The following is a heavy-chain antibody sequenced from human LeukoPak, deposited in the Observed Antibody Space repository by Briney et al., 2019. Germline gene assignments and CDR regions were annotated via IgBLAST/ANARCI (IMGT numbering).Heavy chain of an antibody. J-gene: IGHJ5*02. Sequence: PGGSLRLSCAASGXTFSNSWMIWVRQAPGKGLQWVASIKQDGSGEYYVGSVRGRFTISRDNAKSSLYLQMNSLRVEDTAIYYCAKGYSSYANWFDPWGQGALVTVSS. D-gene: IGHD1-1*01. CDR2: IKQDGSGE. CDR3: AKGYSSYANWFDP. CDR1: GXTFSNSW. V-gene: IGHV3-7*05.